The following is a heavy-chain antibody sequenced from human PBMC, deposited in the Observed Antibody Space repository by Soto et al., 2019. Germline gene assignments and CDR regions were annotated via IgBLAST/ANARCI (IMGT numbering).Heavy chain of an antibody. J-gene: IGHJ6*02. CDR3: ARDVFCGGAPACPDMDV. D-gene: IGHD2-21*01. V-gene: IGHV1-18*04. CDR2: ISGYNGNT. CDR1: GYTLSGYS. Sequence: QVVLEQSGGEVKKPGASVKVSCKASGYTLSGYSITWVRQAPGQGLEWMGRISGYNGNTNYARTLRGRLTLTTDTSTSTAYIELRSLTSDDTAVYYCARDVFCGGAPACPDMDVWGQGTTVTVSS.